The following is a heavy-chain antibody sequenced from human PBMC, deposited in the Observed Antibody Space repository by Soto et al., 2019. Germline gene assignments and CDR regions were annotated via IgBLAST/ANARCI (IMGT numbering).Heavy chain of an antibody. V-gene: IGHV1-18*01. J-gene: IGHJ4*02. D-gene: IGHD1-1*01. Sequence: QVHLVQSGAEVKKPGASVKVSCKGSGYAFTTYGITWVRQAPGQGLEWMGWISAHNGNTNYAQKLQGRVTVTRDTPTSTAYMELRGLRADDTAVYYCARGRYGDYWGQGDVVTVSS. CDR3: ARGRYGDY. CDR2: ISAHNGNT. CDR1: GYAFTTYG.